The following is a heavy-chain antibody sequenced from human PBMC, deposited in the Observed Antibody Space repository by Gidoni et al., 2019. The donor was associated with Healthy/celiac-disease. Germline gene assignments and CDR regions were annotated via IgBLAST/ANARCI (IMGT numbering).Heavy chain of an antibody. CDR2: IYYSGST. Sequence: QVQLQESGPGLVKPSQTLSLTCTVSGGSIRSGGYYWSWIRQHPGKGLEWIGYIYYSGSTYYNPSLKSRVTISVDTSKNQFSLKLSSVTAADTAVYYCARDYGGNRNFDYWGQGTLVTVSS. J-gene: IGHJ4*02. D-gene: IGHD4-17*01. V-gene: IGHV4-31*03. CDR1: GGSIRSGGYY. CDR3: ARDYGGNRNFDY.